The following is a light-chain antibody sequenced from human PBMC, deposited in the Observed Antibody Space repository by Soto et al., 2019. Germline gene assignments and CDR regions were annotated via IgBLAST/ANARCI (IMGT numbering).Light chain of an antibody. J-gene: IGLJ1*01. CDR1: SSNIGNND. CDR3: GTWDSSLSAFV. Sequence: QSVLTQPPSVSAAPGQKVTISCSGSSSNIGNNDVSWYQQLPGTAPKLLIYDNNKRPSGIPDRFSGSKSDTSATLGITGLQTGDEADYYCGTWDSSLSAFVFGTGTKVTVL. CDR2: DNN. V-gene: IGLV1-51*01.